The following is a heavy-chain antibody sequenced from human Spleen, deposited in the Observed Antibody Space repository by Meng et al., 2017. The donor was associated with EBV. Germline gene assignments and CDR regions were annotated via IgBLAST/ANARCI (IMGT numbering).Heavy chain of an antibody. Sequence: QVQLQESGPGLVKPSETLSLTCTVSGGSVRSGTYYWRWIRQPPGKGLEWIGYIYFTGSTKYNPSLKTRVTISVDTSRNQFSLRLTSVTTADTAVYYCARKLYTDSFFDSWGQGTLVTVSS. CDR2: IYFTGST. V-gene: IGHV4-61*01. CDR3: ARKLYTDSFFDS. J-gene: IGHJ4*02. CDR1: GGSVRSGTYY. D-gene: IGHD2-2*02.